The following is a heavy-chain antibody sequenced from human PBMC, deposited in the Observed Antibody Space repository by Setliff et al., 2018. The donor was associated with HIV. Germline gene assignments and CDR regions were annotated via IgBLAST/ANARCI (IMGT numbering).Heavy chain of an antibody. CDR3: ARGNTAMVYPYYYGMDV. CDR1: GGTFSAYA. CDR2: IISILGTP. Sequence: SVKVSCKASGGTFSAYAVNWVRQAPGQGLEWMGRIISILGTPNYSHKFQGRVTITADKSTTTTYMELSSLRSDDTAIYYCARGNTAMVYPYYYGMDVWGQGTTVTVSS. J-gene: IGHJ6*02. V-gene: IGHV1-69*04. D-gene: IGHD5-18*01.